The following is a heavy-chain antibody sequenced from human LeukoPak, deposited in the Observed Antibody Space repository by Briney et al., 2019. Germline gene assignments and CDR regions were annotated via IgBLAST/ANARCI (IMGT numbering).Heavy chain of an antibody. V-gene: IGHV3-64D*09. D-gene: IGHD3-16*01. CDR3: VKGPWGSDNELSDKYYFDY. Sequence: GGSLRLSCSASGFTFSSYAMHWVRQAPGKGLEYVSAISSNGGSTYYADSVKGRFTISRDNSKNTLYLQMSSLRAEDTAVYYCVKGPWGSDNELSDKYYFDYWGQGTLVTVSS. CDR1: GFTFSSYA. J-gene: IGHJ4*02. CDR2: ISSNGGST.